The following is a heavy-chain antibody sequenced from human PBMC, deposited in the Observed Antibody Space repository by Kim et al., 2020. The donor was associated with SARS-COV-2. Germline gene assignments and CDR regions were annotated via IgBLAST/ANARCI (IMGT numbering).Heavy chain of an antibody. V-gene: IGHV4-39*01. Sequence: SETLSLTCTVSGGSISSSSYYWGWIRQPPGKGLEWIGSIYYSGSTYYNPSLKSRVTISVDTSKNQFSLKLSSVTAADTAVYYCARPWFWELLSFDYWGQG. CDR2: IYYSGST. CDR3: ARPWFWELLSFDY. J-gene: IGHJ4*02. D-gene: IGHD3-10*01. CDR1: GGSISSSSYY.